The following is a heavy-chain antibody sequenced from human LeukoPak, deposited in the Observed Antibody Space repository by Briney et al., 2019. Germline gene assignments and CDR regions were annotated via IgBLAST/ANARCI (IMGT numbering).Heavy chain of an antibody. V-gene: IGHV4-30-4*01. J-gene: IGHJ6*02. Sequence: SETLSLTCTVSGGSISSGDYYWSWIRQPPGKGLKWIGYIYYSGSTYYNPSLKSRVTISVDTSKNQFSLKLSSVTAADTAVYYCARARVYCSGCSCYGYYYYGMDVWGQGTTVTVSS. CDR1: GGSISSGDYY. CDR2: IYYSGST. D-gene: IGHD2-15*01. CDR3: ARARVYCSGCSCYGYYYYGMDV.